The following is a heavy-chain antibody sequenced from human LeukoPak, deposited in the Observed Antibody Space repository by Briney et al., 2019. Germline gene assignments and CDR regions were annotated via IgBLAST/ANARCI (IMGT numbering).Heavy chain of an antibody. CDR1: GFMFTSYG. D-gene: IGHD2-15*01. CDR3: VRDSDWSCSGSTCYSFFDY. Sequence: GGSLRLSCAASGFMFTSYGMHWVRQAPGKGLEWISSISSSSSYIYYADSVKGRFTISRDNAKNSVYLQMNSLRAEDTAVYYCVRDSDWSCSGSTCYSFFDYWGQGTLVTVSP. V-gene: IGHV3-21*01. CDR2: ISSSSSYI. J-gene: IGHJ4*02.